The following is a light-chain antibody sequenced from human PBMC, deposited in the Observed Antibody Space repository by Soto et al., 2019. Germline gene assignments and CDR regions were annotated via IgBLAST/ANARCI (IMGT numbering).Light chain of an antibody. Sequence: EIVLRQSPGTLSLAPGERASLSCRASQSVSGNLAWYQQKPGQAPRLLIHGASTRATGIPARFSGSGSGTEFTLAISSLQSEDFAVYYCQQYNEWPPVTFGGGTKVDIK. V-gene: IGKV3-15*01. CDR2: GAS. CDR1: QSVSGN. CDR3: QQYNEWPPVT. J-gene: IGKJ4*01.